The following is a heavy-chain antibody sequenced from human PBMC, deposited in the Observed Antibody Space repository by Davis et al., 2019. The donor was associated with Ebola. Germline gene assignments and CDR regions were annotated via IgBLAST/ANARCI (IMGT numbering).Heavy chain of an antibody. CDR1: GGSVSSGSYY. J-gene: IGHJ3*02. CDR3: AGFGAFDI. CDR2: IYYSGST. Sequence: SETLSLTCTVSGGSVSSGSYYWRWIRQPPGKGLEWIGYIYYSGSTNYNPSLKSRVTISVDTSKNQFSLKLSSVTAADTAVYYCAGFGAFDIWGQGTMVTVSS. V-gene: IGHV4-61*01. D-gene: IGHD3-16*01.